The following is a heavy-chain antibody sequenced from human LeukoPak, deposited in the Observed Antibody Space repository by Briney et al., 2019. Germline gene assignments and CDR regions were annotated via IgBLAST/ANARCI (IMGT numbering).Heavy chain of an antibody. CDR1: GFTFSSYA. Sequence: GGSLRLSCAASGFTFSSYAMSWVRQAPGKGLEWVSAISGSGGSTYYADSVKGRFTISRDNSKNTLYLQTNSLRAEDTAVYYCAKGAEYYDFWSGWVNYFDYWGQGALVTVSS. J-gene: IGHJ4*02. CDR2: ISGSGGST. V-gene: IGHV3-23*01. D-gene: IGHD3-3*01. CDR3: AKGAEYYDFWSGWVNYFDY.